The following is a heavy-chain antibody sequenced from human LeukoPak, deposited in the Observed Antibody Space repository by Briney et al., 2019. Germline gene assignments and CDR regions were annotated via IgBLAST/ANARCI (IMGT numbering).Heavy chain of an antibody. CDR3: ASPVKYYDTWSGYPPFDY. V-gene: IGHV1-69*13. CDR1: GGTFNNFA. CDR2: IIPMSGTA. J-gene: IGHJ4*02. D-gene: IGHD3-3*01. Sequence: ASVKVSCKASGGTFNNFAISWVRQAPGQRLEWVGGIIPMSGTANYAQKFQGRVTITADESTSTAYMELSSLRSEDTAIYYCASPVKYYDTWSGYPPFDYWGQGTLVTVSS.